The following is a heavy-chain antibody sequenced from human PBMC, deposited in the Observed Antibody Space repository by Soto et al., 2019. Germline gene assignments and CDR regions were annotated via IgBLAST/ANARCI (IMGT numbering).Heavy chain of an antibody. CDR3: ARGPRGYVYYHGMEV. V-gene: IGHV4-4*07. J-gene: IGHJ6*02. D-gene: IGHD3-10*01. Sequence: SETLSLTCTVSGGSISSYYCSWIRQSAGKGLEWIGRIDTSGTTNYNPSLKSRVTMSVDASKNQFSLNLSSVTAADTAVYYCARGPRGYVYYHGMEVWGQGTTVTV. CDR2: IDTSGTT. CDR1: GGSISSYY.